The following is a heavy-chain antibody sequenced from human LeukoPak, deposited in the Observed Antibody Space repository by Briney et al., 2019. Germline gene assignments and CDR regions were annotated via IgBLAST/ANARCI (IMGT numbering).Heavy chain of an antibody. D-gene: IGHD6-19*01. CDR1: EFTVSNNY. CDR2: IYNSGRT. V-gene: IGHV3-66*01. Sequence: GGSLRLSCAASEFTVSNNYISWVRQAPGKGLEWVSIIYNSGRTYYADSVKGRFTISRDISQNTVLLQMNSLRDEDTAVYCCASSSQPGYSSGWYIFAYWGQGALVTVSS. CDR3: ASSSQPGYSSGWYIFAY. J-gene: IGHJ4*02.